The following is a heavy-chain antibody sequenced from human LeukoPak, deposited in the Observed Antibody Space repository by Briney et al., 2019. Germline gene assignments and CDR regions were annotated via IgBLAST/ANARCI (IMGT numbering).Heavy chain of an antibody. D-gene: IGHD6-13*01. CDR1: GFTFSNYA. CDR3: ARDSGWWRFDF. J-gene: IGHJ4*02. CDR2: IGGSGVST. V-gene: IGHV3-23*01. Sequence: GGSLRLSCAASGFTFSNYAMSWVRQAPGKGLEWVSAIGGSGVSTYYADSVKGRFTISRDSSKNTLYLQMNSLRAEDTAVYYCARDSGWWRFDFWGQGTLVTVSS.